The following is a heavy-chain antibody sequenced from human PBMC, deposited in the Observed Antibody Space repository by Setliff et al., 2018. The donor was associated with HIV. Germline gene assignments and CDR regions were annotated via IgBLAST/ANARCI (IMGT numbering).Heavy chain of an antibody. J-gene: IGHJ4*02. V-gene: IGHV4-4*07. Sequence: SETLSLTCTVSGGSISSYYWSWIRQPAGKGLEWIGRSFSSGSTSYNSSLKIRVTMSVDTSKNQFSLRLTSVTAADTAVYYCARDPVITMMVGPKFYFDYWGQGILVTVSS. CDR2: SFSSGST. CDR3: ARDPVITMMVGPKFYFDY. D-gene: IGHD3-22*01. CDR1: GGSISSYY.